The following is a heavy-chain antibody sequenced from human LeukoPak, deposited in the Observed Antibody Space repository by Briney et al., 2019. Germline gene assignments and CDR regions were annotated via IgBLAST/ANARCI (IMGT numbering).Heavy chain of an antibody. J-gene: IGHJ6*04. Sequence: SETLSLTCTVSGGSISSYYWSWIRQPPGKGLEWIGYIYYSGSTNYNPSLKSRVTISVDTSKNQFSLKLSSVTAADTAVYYCASSGSGWFYYYYGIDVCGKGTTVTVSS. CDR1: GGSISSYY. CDR2: IYYSGST. CDR3: ASSGSGWFYYYYGIDV. V-gene: IGHV4-59*01. D-gene: IGHD6-19*01.